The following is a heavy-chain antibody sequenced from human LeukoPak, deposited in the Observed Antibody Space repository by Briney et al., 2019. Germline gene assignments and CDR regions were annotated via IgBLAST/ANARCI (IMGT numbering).Heavy chain of an antibody. Sequence: ASVKVSCKASGYTXTDYYMHGVRQAPGQGLEWMGWINPNSGGTNYAQKFQGRVTMTRDTSITTAYMELSRLRSDDAAVYYCYSSDDAFDIWGQGTMVTVSS. V-gene: IGHV1-2*02. CDR3: YSSDDAFDI. D-gene: IGHD3-22*01. CDR1: GYTXTDYY. J-gene: IGHJ3*02. CDR2: INPNSGGT.